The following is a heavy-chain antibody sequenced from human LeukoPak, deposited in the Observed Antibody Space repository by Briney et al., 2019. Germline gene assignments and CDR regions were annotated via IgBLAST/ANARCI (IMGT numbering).Heavy chain of an antibody. J-gene: IGHJ4*02. V-gene: IGHV4-61*05. CDR2: IYYSGST. D-gene: IGHD1-26*01. Sequence: SETLSLTCTVSGGPISSSSYYWGWIRQPPGKGLEWIGYIYYSGSTNYNPSLKSRVTISVDTSKNQFSLKLSSVTAADTAVYYCARGGSYSIWGQGTLVTVSS. CDR1: GGPISSSSYY. CDR3: ARGGSYSI.